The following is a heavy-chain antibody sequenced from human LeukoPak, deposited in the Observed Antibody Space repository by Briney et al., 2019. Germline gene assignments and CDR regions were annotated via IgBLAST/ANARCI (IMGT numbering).Heavy chain of an antibody. J-gene: IGHJ4*02. Sequence: GGSLRLSCAASGFTFSTYTMNWVRQAPGKGLEWVAVISYDGSNKYYADSVKGRFTISRDNSKNTLYLQMNSLRAEDTAVYYCARDQSRREVGATHNKGFDYWGQGTLVTVSS. V-gene: IGHV3-30*04. CDR2: ISYDGSNK. D-gene: IGHD1-26*01. CDR1: GFTFSTYT. CDR3: ARDQSRREVGATHNKGFDY.